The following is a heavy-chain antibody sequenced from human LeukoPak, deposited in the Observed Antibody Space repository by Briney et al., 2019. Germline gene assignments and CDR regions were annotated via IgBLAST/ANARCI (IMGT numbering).Heavy chain of an antibody. V-gene: IGHV5-51*01. J-gene: IGHJ3*02. CDR2: IYPGDSDT. D-gene: IGHD2-15*01. CDR3: ARTGKNCTGGSCYSDDAFDM. Sequence: GESLKISCKTSGYTFSTYWIGWVRQMPGKGLEWMGIIYPGDSDTRYSPSFQGQVTISADKSITTAFLQWSSLKASDTAVSYCARTGKNCTGGSCYSDDAFDMWGQGTMVTVSS. CDR1: GYTFSTYW.